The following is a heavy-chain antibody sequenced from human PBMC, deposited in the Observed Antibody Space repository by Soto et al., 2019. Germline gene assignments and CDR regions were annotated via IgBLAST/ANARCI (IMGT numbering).Heavy chain of an antibody. Sequence: EVQLVESGGGLVKPGGSLRLSCAASGFTFSSYSMNWVRQAPGKGLEWVSSISSSSSYIYYADSVKGRFTISRDNAKNSLYLQMNSLRAEDTAVYCCAREVDGDLDYWGQGTLVTVSS. CDR1: GFTFSSYS. V-gene: IGHV3-21*01. D-gene: IGHD3-10*01. CDR3: AREVDGDLDY. J-gene: IGHJ4*02. CDR2: ISSSSSYI.